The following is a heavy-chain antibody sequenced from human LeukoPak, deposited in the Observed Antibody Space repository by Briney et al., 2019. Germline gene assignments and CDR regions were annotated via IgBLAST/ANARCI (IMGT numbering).Heavy chain of an antibody. CDR3: ARGRRITIFGVVILGCYMDV. J-gene: IGHJ6*03. D-gene: IGHD3-3*01. CDR1: GYTFTSYD. Sequence: ASVKVSCKASGYTFTSYDINWVRQATGQGLEWMGWMTPNSGNTGYAQKFQGRVTMTRNTSISTAYMELSSLRSEDTAVYYCARGRRITIFGVVILGCYMDVWGKGTTVTVSS. CDR2: MTPNSGNT. V-gene: IGHV1-8*01.